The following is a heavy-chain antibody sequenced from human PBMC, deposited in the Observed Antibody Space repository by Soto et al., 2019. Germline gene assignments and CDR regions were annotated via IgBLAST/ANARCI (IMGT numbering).Heavy chain of an antibody. J-gene: IGHJ4*02. Sequence: QVQLVQSGAEVQKPGSSVTVSCKASGGTFSSYTISWVRQAPGQGLEWMAGISPIFGTPIYAQKFQDRVTITADDSTMTAYMEMNRLTSEDTAVYYCSRVVVGSRLSLAYWGQGTLVTISS. D-gene: IGHD1-1*01. V-gene: IGHV1-69*01. CDR3: SRVVVGSRLSLAY. CDR2: ISPIFGTP. CDR1: GGTFSSYT.